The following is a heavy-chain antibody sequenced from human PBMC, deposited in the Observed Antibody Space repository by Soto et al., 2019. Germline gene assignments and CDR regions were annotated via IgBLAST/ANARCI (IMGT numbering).Heavy chain of an antibody. CDR1: GASISSGAYY. J-gene: IGHJ6*02. D-gene: IGHD3-3*01. CDR2: IYYSGST. V-gene: IGHV4-31*01. CDR3: ARDSEHYDFWSGYPAGDKTYYYGMDV. Sequence: PSETLSLTCTVSGASISSGAYYWSWIRQPPGKGLEWIGYIYYSGSTYYNPSLKSPVTISVDTSKNQFSLKLSSVTAADTAVYYCARDSEHYDFWSGYPAGDKTYYYGMDVWGQGTTVTVSS.